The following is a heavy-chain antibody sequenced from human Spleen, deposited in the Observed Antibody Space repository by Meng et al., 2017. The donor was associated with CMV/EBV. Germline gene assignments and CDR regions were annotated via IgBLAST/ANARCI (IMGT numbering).Heavy chain of an antibody. CDR2: ISAYNINT. CDR1: GYTFTSYG. Sequence: ASVKVSCKASGYTFTSYGINWVRQAPGQGLEWMGRISAYNINTNYAPKFQGRVTMTTDTSTSTAYMELRSLRSDDTAVYYCARVPAYYYYAIDVWGQGTTVTVSS. V-gene: IGHV1-18*01. D-gene: IGHD2-2*01. J-gene: IGHJ6*02. CDR3: ARVPAYYYYAIDV.